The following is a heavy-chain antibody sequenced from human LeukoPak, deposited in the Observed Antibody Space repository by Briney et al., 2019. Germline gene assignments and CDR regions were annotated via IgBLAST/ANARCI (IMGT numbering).Heavy chain of an antibody. CDR1: GYTFSGYY. CDR2: INPNNGGT. J-gene: IGHJ6*03. CDR3: ARSGVTMVRGVPSYYYYYMDV. Sequence: ASVKVSCKASGYTFSGYYIHWVRQAPGQGPEWMGWINPNNGGTKSAQTFQDRLTMSRDTSISTAYMELSRLRSDDTAVYYCARSGVTMVRGVPSYYYYYMDVWGKGTTVTISS. D-gene: IGHD3-10*01. V-gene: IGHV1-2*02.